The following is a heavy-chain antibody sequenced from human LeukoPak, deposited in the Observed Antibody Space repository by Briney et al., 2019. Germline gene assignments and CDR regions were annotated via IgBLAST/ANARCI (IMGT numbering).Heavy chain of an antibody. CDR2: IYYSGST. J-gene: IGHJ2*01. CDR1: GDSISSYY. V-gene: IGHV4-59*08. D-gene: IGHD2-21*01. CDR3: ARRGPGGVVNWYFDL. Sequence: PSETLSLTCTVSGDSISSYYWSWIRQPPGKGLEWIGYIYYSGSTNYNPSLKSRVTISVDTSKNQFSLKLSSVTAADTAVYYCARRGPGGVVNWYFDLWGRGTLVTVSS.